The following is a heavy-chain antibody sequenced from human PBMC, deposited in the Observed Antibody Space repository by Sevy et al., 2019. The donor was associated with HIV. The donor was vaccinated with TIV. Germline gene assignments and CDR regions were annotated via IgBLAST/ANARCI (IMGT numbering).Heavy chain of an antibody. CDR2: INPNSRGT. V-gene: IGHV1-2*02. CDR1: GYTFTGYY. D-gene: IGHD3-22*01. CDR3: ARVLRGYYDSSGYYYFDY. J-gene: IGHJ4*02. Sequence: DPVKVSCKASGYTFTGYYMHWVRQAPRQGLERMGWINPNSRGTNYAQKFQGRVTMIRDMSIITAYMELSRRRSDDTGVYYCARVLRGYYDSSGYYYFDYWGQGTLVSVSS.